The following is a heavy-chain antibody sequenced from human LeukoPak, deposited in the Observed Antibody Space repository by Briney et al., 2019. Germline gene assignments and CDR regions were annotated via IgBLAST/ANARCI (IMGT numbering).Heavy chain of an antibody. V-gene: IGHV4-59*01. D-gene: IGHD2-2*02. J-gene: IGHJ6*02. CDR2: IYYSGST. Sequence: SETLSLTCTVSGGSISSYYWSWIRQPPGKGLEWIGYIYYSGSTNYNPSLKSRVTISVDTSKNQYSLKLSSVTAADTAVYYCARQRAYQLLYWNYYYYGMDVWGQGTTVTVSS. CDR1: GGSISSYY. CDR3: ARQRAYQLLYWNYYYYGMDV.